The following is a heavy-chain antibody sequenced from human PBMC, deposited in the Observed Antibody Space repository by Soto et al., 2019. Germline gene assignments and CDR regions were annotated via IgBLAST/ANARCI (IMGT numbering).Heavy chain of an antibody. D-gene: IGHD5-12*01. V-gene: IGHV3-15*07. J-gene: IGHJ6*02. CDR1: GFTFSNAL. CDR2: TKSKTDGGTT. Sequence: GGSLRLSCAASGFTFSNALMNWVRQAPGKGLEWVGRTKSKTDGGTTDYAAPVKGRFTISRDDSKNTLYLQMNSLKTEDTAVYYCTIRGYSGYDFDYYYYGMDVWGQGTTVTVSS. CDR3: TIRGYSGYDFDYYYYGMDV.